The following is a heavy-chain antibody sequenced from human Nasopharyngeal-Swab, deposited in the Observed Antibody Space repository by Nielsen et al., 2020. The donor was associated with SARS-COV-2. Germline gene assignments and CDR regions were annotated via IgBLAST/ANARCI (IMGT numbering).Heavy chain of an antibody. D-gene: IGHD3-10*01. J-gene: IGHJ4*02. Sequence: GGSLRLSCAASGFTFSSYGMHWVRQAPGKGLEWVAVISYDGSNKYYADSAKGRFTISRDSAKNALYLEMNSLRAEDTAVYYCTRDDGSLGDYWGQGTLVTVSS. CDR3: TRDDGSLGDY. CDR1: GFTFSSYG. V-gene: IGHV3-30*03. CDR2: ISYDGSNK.